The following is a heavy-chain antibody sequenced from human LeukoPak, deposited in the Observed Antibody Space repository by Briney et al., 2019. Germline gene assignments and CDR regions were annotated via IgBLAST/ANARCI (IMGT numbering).Heavy chain of an antibody. CDR1: GFNFSGSG. D-gene: IGHD2-2*01. V-gene: IGHV3-73*01. Sequence: GGSLRLSCVASGFNFSGSGVHWVRQASGKGLEWVGRIRSKANSYATAYAASVKGRFTISGDDSKNMAYLQMNSLKTEDTAVYYCTSRYCSSTSCYEYYYYGMDVWGQGTTVTVSS. CDR3: TSRYCSSTSCYEYYYYGMDV. CDR2: IRSKANSYAT. J-gene: IGHJ6*02.